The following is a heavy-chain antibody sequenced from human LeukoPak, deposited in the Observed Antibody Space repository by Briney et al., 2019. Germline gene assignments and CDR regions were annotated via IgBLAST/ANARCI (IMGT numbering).Heavy chain of an antibody. CDR2: IYRSGST. V-gene: IGHV4-4*02. D-gene: IGHD6-13*01. Sequence: SGTLSLTCAVSGGSISSSNWWSWVRQPPGKGLEWIGEIYRSGSTNYNPSLKSRVTISVDKSKNQFSLKLSSVTAADTAVYYCARPIAGRHNWFDPWGQGTLVTVSS. CDR3: ARPIAGRHNWFDP. J-gene: IGHJ5*02. CDR1: GGSISSSNW.